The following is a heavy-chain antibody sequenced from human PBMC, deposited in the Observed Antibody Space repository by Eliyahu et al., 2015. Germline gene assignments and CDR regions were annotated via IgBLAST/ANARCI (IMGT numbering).Heavy chain of an antibody. CDR3: AREWESGRYYLY. CDR2: IIPIFGTA. D-gene: IGHD1-26*01. CDR1: GGTFSRNT. V-gene: IGHV1-69*01. Sequence: QVQLVQSGAEVKKPGSSVKVXCKASGGTFSRNTINWVRQAPGQGLEWMGGIIPIFGTANYAQNFQGRVTITADESTRTAYMELSSLRSEDTALYYCAREWESGRYYLYWGQGTLVTVSS. J-gene: IGHJ4*02.